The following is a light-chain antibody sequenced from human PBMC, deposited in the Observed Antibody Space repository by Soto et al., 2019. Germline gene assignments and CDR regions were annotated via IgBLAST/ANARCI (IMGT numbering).Light chain of an antibody. CDR2: AAS. J-gene: IGKJ5*01. CDR3: QQFRSFPIT. Sequence: DIQMTQSPSSLSASVGDRVTITCPASQDISIYLNWYQQKPGKAPKLLIYAASSLQSGVPSRFSGSGSGTDFTLTISSLQPEDFATYYCQQFRSFPITFGQGTRLEI. V-gene: IGKV1-39*01. CDR1: QDISIY.